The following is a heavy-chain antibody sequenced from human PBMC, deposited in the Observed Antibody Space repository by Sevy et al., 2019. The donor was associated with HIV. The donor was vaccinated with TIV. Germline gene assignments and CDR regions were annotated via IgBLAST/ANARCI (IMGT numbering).Heavy chain of an antibody. CDR2: IYSGGTT. Sequence: GGSLRLSCAASGFTVSSKYMSWVRQAPGKGLEWVSVIYSGGTTYYADSVKGRFTISRDNSQNTLWLQMNSLRAEDTAVYYRAGAPRYYYYGMDVWGQGTTVTVSS. J-gene: IGHJ6*02. CDR1: GFTVSSKY. CDR3: AGAPRYYYYGMDV. V-gene: IGHV3-53*01.